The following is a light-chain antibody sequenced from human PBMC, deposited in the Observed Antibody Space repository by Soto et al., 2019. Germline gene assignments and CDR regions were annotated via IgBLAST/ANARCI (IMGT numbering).Light chain of an antibody. CDR1: QSVSSSY. CDR2: GAS. Sequence: EIVLTQSPGTLSLSPGERATLSCRASQSVSSSYLAWYQQKPGQAPRQLIYGASSRATGIPDRFSGSGSGTDFTLTINRLEPEDFAVYYCQHYRTSFGGGTRVEIK. CDR3: QHYRTS. V-gene: IGKV3-20*01. J-gene: IGKJ4*01.